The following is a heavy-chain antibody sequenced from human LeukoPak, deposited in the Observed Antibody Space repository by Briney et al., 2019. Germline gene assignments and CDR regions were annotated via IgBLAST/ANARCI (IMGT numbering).Heavy chain of an antibody. D-gene: IGHD4-17*01. CDR1: GGSISSGGYY. Sequence: SQTLSLTCTVSGGSISSGGYYWSWIRQHPGKSLEWIGYIYYSGSTYYNPSLKSRVTISVDTSKNQFSLKLTSMTAADTAVYYCARAKNPENDYGDYGFDYWGQGTLVTVSS. CDR2: IYYSGST. J-gene: IGHJ4*02. CDR3: ARAKNPENDYGDYGFDY. V-gene: IGHV4-31*03.